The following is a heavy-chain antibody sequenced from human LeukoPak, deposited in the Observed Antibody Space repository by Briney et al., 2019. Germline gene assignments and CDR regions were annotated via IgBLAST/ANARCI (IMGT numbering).Heavy chain of an antibody. CDR2: ISGSGGST. CDR1: GFTFSSYA. D-gene: IGHD2-2*01. J-gene: IGHJ6*02. CDR3: AKFTLNYCSSTSCYGDYYYYYGMDV. V-gene: IGHV3-23*01. Sequence: PGGSLRLSCAASGFTFSSYAMSWVRQAPGKGLEWVSAISGSGGSTYYADSVKGRFTISRDNSKNTLYLQMNSLRAEDTAVYYCAKFTLNYCSSTSCYGDYYYYYGMDVWGQGTTVTVSS.